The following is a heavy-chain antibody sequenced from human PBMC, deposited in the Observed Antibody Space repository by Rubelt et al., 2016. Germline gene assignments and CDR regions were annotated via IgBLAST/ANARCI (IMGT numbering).Heavy chain of an antibody. CDR1: GFTFDDYT. Sequence: VKPGGSLRLSCAASGFTFDDYTMHWVRQAPGKGLEWVSLISWDGGSTYYADSVKGRFTISGDNSKNSLYLQMNSLRTEDTALYYCAKDPFFGVVGVYDPWGQGTLVTVSS. CDR2: ISWDGGST. J-gene: IGHJ5*02. D-gene: IGHD3-3*01. V-gene: IGHV3-43*01. CDR3: AKDPFFGVVGVYDP.